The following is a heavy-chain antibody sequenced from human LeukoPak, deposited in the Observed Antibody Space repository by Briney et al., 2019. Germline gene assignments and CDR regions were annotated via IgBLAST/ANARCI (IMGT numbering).Heavy chain of an antibody. CDR2: ISYDGSNK. V-gene: IGHV3-30*04. CDR1: GFTFSSYA. J-gene: IGHJ6*03. CDR3: ARGPPGYYYYYMDV. Sequence: GRSLRLSCAASGFTFSSYAVHWARQAPGKGLEWVAVISYDGSNKYYADSVKGRFTISRDNSKNTLYLQMNSLRAEDTAVYYCARGPPGYYYYYMDVWGKGTTVTVSS.